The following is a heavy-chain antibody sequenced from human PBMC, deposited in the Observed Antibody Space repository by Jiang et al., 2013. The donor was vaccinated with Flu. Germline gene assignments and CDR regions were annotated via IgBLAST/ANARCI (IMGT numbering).Heavy chain of an antibody. CDR1: SGSFSNYY. D-gene: IGHD2/OR15-2a*01. J-gene: IGHJ3*01. Sequence: QLVESGPGLVKPSETLSLTCTISSGSFSNYYWSWIRQSPGKGLEWIGYIYYLGNTHYNPSLKSRLTMSVDTSKNQFSLNLSSVTAADTATYYCARLRNMKPGILHEAFDVWGQGTAVIVS. CDR2: IYYLGNT. V-gene: IGHV4-59*01. CDR3: ARLRNMKPGILHEAFDV.